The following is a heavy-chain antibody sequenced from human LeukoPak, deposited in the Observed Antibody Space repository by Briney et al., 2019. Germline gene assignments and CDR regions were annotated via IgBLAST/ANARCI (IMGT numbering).Heavy chain of an antibody. D-gene: IGHD6-19*01. CDR2: ISGSGGST. CDR3: AKDDGVRAVAHFDY. CDR1: GFTFSTYA. V-gene: IGHV3-23*01. J-gene: IGHJ4*02. Sequence: GGSLRLSCAASGFTFSTYAVNWVRQAPGKGLEWVSAISGSGGSTYYADSVKGRFTISRDNSKNTLYLQMNSLRAEDTAVYYCAKDDGVRAVAHFDYWGQGTLVTVSS.